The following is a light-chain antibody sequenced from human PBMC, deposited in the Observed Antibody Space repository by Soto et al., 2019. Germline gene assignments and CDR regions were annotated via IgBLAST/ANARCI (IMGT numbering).Light chain of an antibody. CDR3: QQYGSSPGT. V-gene: IGKV3-20*01. CDR1: QRVSSNS. CDR2: GAS. Sequence: EIVLTQSPGTLSLSPGERATLSCRARQRVSSNSLAWYQQKPGQAPSLLIYGASSRATGIPDRFSGSGSGTDFTLTISRLEPEDSAVYYCQQYGSSPGTFGPGTKVDIK. J-gene: IGKJ3*01.